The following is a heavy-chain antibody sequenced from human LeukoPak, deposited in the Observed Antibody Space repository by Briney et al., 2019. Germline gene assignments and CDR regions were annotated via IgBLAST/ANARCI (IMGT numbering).Heavy chain of an antibody. CDR1: GGSFSGYY. D-gene: IGHD6-13*01. J-gene: IGHJ4*02. V-gene: IGHV4-34*01. CDR3: ARHGLHIAAAGRGSYYFDY. CDR2: INHSGST. Sequence: SETLSLTCAVYGGSFSGYYWSWIRQPPGKGLEWIGEINHSGSTNYNPSLKSRVTISVDTSKNQFSLKLSSVTAADTAVYYCARHGLHIAAAGRGSYYFDYWGQGTLVTVSS.